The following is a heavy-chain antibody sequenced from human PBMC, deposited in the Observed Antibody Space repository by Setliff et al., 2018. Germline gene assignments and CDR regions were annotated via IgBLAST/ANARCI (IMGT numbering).Heavy chain of an antibody. J-gene: IGHJ5*02. CDR2: IHHSGKA. D-gene: IGHD3-22*01. CDR3: ARAHTWSLPNDNSGYPCWFDP. Sequence: PSETLSLTCAVSGFSISSGYYWGWIRQPPGKGLEWIVNIHHSGKAYYNPSLKSRVTMSVDTSKNHVSLKLSSVTAADTAVYYCARAHTWSLPNDNSGYPCWFDPWGQGTLVTVSS. V-gene: IGHV4-38-2*01. CDR1: GFSISSGYY.